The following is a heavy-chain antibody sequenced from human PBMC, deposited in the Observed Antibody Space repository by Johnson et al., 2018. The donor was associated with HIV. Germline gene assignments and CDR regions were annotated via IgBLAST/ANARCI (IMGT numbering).Heavy chain of an antibody. CDR3: AREVRGVMRPPRAFDI. CDR1: GFSFEDYG. CDR2: INWNGGST. V-gene: IGHV3-20*04. J-gene: IGHJ3*02. Sequence: VQLVESGGGVVRPGGSLRLSCAASGFSFEDYGMSWVRQAPGKGLEWVSGINWNGGSTGYADSVKGRFTISRDNAKNSLYLQMNSLRAEDTALYYCAREVRGVMRPPRAFDIWGQGTMVTVSS. D-gene: IGHD3-10*01.